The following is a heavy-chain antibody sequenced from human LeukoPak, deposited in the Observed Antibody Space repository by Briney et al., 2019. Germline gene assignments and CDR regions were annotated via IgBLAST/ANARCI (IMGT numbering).Heavy chain of an antibody. D-gene: IGHD2-8*01. Sequence: ASVKVSCKASGYTFTSYYMHWVRQAPGQGLEWMGWINPNSGGTNYAQKFQGRVTMTRDTSISTAYMELSRLRSDDTAVYYCAREVLSMGAQGGYFDYWGQGTLVTVSS. J-gene: IGHJ4*02. CDR3: AREVLSMGAQGGYFDY. CDR1: GYTFTSYY. CDR2: INPNSGGT. V-gene: IGHV1-2*02.